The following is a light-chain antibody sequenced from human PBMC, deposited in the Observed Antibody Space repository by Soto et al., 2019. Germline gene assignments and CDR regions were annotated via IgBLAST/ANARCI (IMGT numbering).Light chain of an antibody. V-gene: IGKV3D-20*01. CDR2: DAS. J-gene: IGKJ4*01. CDR1: QTVSSNY. Sequence: EVVLTQSPATLSLSPGERATLSCGASQTVSSNYLAWYQQKPGLAPRLLIYDASTRATGIPDRFRGSGSGTYFTLTVSRLEPEDVAVYYCQQYGDSPRGTFGGGTKVEIK. CDR3: QQYGDSPRGT.